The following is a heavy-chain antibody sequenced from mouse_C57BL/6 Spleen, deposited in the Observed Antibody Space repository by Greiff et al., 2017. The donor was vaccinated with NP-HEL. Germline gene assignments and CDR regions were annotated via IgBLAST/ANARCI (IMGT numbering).Heavy chain of an antibody. CDR1: GYTFTDYE. CDR2: IDPETGGT. J-gene: IGHJ2*01. V-gene: IGHV1-15*01. CDR3: TTEDYFDY. Sequence: QVHVKQSGAELVRPGASVTLSCKASGYTFTDYEMHWVKQTPVHGLEWIGAIDPETGGTAYNQKFKGKAILTADKSSSTAYMELRSLTSEDSAVYYCTTEDYFDYWGQGTTLTVSS. D-gene: IGHD1-1*01.